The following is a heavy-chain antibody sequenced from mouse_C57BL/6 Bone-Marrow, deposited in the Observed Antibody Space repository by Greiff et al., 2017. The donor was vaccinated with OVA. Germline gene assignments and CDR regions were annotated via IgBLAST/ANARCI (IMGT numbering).Heavy chain of an antibody. CDR3: TASGYPFDY. D-gene: IGHD3-2*02. Sequence: EVQLVESGGELVRPGASVKLSCTASGFNIKDDYMHWVKQRPEQGLEWIGWIDPENGDTEYASKFQGKATITADTSSNTAYLQLSSLTSEDTAVYYCTASGYPFDYWGQGTTLTVSS. CDR2: IDPENGDT. CDR1: GFNIKDDY. V-gene: IGHV14-4*01. J-gene: IGHJ2*01.